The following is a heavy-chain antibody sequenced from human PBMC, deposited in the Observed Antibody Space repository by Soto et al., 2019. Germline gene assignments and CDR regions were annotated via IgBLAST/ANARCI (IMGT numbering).Heavy chain of an antibody. CDR3: AAGSIDFWSGYHPFDY. D-gene: IGHD3-3*01. CDR2: IVVGSGNT. CDR1: GFTFTSSA. Sequence: GASVKVSCKASGFTFTSSAVQWLRQARGQRLEWIGWIVVGSGNTNYAQKFQERVTITRDMSTSTAYMELSSLRSEDTAVYYCAAGSIDFWSGYHPFDYWGQGTLVTVSS. J-gene: IGHJ4*02. V-gene: IGHV1-58*01.